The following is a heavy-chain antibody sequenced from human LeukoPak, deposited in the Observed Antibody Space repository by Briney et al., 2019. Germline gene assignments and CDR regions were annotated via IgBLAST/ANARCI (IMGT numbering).Heavy chain of an antibody. V-gene: IGHV1-46*01. Sequence: ASVKVSCKASGDTFTSYYMHWVRQAPGQGLEWMGIINPSGGSTSYAQKFQGRVTMTRDTSTSTVYMELSSLRSEDTAVYYCARAIGDSSGYYYGFDYWGQGTLVTVSS. CDR1: GDTFTSYY. CDR2: INPSGGST. CDR3: ARAIGDSSGYYYGFDY. J-gene: IGHJ4*02. D-gene: IGHD3-22*01.